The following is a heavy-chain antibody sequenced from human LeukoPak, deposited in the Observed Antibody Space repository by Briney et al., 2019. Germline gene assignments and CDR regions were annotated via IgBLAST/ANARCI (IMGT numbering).Heavy chain of an antibody. CDR2: ISRNGGST. Sequence: GGSLRLSCSASGFTFNSYPVHWVRQAPGKGLEYVSGISRNGGSTYYADSVKGRFTISRDNSKNTLYLQMSSLKAEDTAVYYCVKESGFMVAPNSAFDIWGQGTMVTVSS. CDR1: GFTFNSYP. D-gene: IGHD4/OR15-4a*01. V-gene: IGHV3-64D*06. J-gene: IGHJ3*02. CDR3: VKESGFMVAPNSAFDI.